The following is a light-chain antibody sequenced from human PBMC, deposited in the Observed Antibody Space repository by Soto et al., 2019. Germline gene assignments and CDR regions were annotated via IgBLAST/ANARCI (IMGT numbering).Light chain of an antibody. CDR2: EGS. CDR3: CSYAGSSTFV. V-gene: IGLV2-23*01. J-gene: IGLJ1*01. Sequence: QSALTQPASVSGSPGQSIPLSCTGTSSDLGSYNLVSWYQQHPGKAPKLMIYEGSKRPSGVSYRVSGSKSGNTASLTISGLQTEDEADYYCCSYAGSSTFVFGTGTKVTVL. CDR1: SSDLGSYNL.